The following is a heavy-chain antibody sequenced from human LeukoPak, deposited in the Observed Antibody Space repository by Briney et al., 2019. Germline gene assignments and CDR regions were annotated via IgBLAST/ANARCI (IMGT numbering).Heavy chain of an antibody. D-gene: IGHD3-16*02. J-gene: IGHJ5*02. Sequence: ASVQVSCKASGYTFTSYAMNWVRQAPGQGLEWMGWINTNTGNPTYAQGFTGRFVFSLDTSVSTAYLQISSLQAEDTAVYYCARDKIMIMFGGVIANWFDPWGQGTLVTVSS. V-gene: IGHV7-4-1*02. CDR3: ARDKIMIMFGGVIANWFDP. CDR1: GYTFTSYA. CDR2: INTNTGNP.